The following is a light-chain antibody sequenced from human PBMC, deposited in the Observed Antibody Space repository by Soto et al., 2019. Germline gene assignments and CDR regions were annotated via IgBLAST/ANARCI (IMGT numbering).Light chain of an antibody. CDR1: RNDVGGHNY. CDR3: SSSSRSIKDV. Sequence: QSVLTQPPSASGSPGQSVTISCTGTRNDVGGHNYVSWYQLVPGRAPKLMIYEVNKRPSGVPDRFSGSKSGNTASLTVSGLQAEDEADYYCSSSSRSIKDVFGTGTKLTVL. V-gene: IGLV2-8*01. CDR2: EVN. J-gene: IGLJ1*01.